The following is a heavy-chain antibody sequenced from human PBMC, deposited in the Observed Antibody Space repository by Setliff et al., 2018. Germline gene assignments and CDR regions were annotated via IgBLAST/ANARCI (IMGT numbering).Heavy chain of an antibody. CDR3: ARASSGWYSAYYYYMDV. D-gene: IGHD6-19*01. Sequence: SETLSLTCNVSGDSISSASILAWIRQPPGKGLEFIEYVYYSGAAKYDPSLKRRVTMSVDTSKNQFSLKLTSVTAADTAVYYRARASSGWYSAYYYYMDVWGKGTTVTVSS. J-gene: IGHJ6*03. CDR1: GDSISSAS. V-gene: IGHV4-59*08. CDR2: VYYSGAA.